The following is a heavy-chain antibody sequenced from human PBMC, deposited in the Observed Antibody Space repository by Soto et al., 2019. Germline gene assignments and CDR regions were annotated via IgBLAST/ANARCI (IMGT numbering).Heavy chain of an antibody. Sequence: QVQLVQSGAEEKRPGASVKISCKASGYTFSSYPIHWVRQAPGHRLEWMGWINSGNGYTKYSQKFQARVSITRDTSASTAYMQLSSLRSEDTAVYYRAGDRGGYCSGGSCSEAWFDPWGQGTLVTVSS. D-gene: IGHD2-15*01. CDR3: AGDRGGYCSGGSCSEAWFDP. V-gene: IGHV1-3*05. J-gene: IGHJ5*02. CDR2: INSGNGYT. CDR1: GYTFSSYP.